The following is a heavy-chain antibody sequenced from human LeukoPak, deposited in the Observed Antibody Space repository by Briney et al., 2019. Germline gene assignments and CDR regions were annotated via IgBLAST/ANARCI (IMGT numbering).Heavy chain of an antibody. CDR2: ISGSGGST. J-gene: IGHJ4*02. CDR1: GFTFSSYA. D-gene: IGHD3-3*01. CDR3: AKDWSGEIFGVVIIGGYYFDY. Sequence: GGSLRLSCAASGFTFSSYAMSWVRQAPGKGLEWVSAISGSGGSTYYADSVKGRFTISRDNSKSTLYLQMNSLRAEDTAVYYCAKDWSGEIFGVVIIGGYYFDYWGQGTLVTVSS. V-gene: IGHV3-23*01.